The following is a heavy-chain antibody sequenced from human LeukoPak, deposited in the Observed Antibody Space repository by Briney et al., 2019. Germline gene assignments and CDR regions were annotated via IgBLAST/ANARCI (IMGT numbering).Heavy chain of an antibody. CDR2: ISGSGGST. CDR1: GFTFSSYA. V-gene: IGHV3-23*01. J-gene: IGHJ3*02. Sequence: GGSLRLSYAASGFTFSSYAMSGVRQAPGKGLEWVSAISGSGGSTYYADSVKGRFTISRDNSKTPPYLPMNGLRAEDTDVYYCAKDRGCFLDIWGQGTMVTVSS. CDR3: AKDRGCFLDI.